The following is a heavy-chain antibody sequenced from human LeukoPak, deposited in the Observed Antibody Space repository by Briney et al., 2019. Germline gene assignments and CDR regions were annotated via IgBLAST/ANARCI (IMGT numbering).Heavy chain of an antibody. CDR1: GYTFTNSD. CDR3: ARYITMVRGGSWFDP. Sequence: ASVKVSCKASGYTFTNSDINWVRQAAGQGLEWMGWMNPDSGNTGYARNFQGRVTMTRNTSKSTAYLELSSLRSADTAVYYCARYITMVRGGSWFDPWGQGTLVTVSS. D-gene: IGHD3-10*01. J-gene: IGHJ5*02. V-gene: IGHV1-8*01. CDR2: MNPDSGNT.